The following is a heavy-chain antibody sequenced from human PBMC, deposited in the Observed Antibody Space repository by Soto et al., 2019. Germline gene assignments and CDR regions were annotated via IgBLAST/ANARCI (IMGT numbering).Heavy chain of an antibody. V-gene: IGHV1-69*13. Sequence: SVKVSCKASGGTFSSYAISWVRQAPGQGLEWMGGIIPIFGTANYAQKFQGRVTITADESTSTAYMELSSLRSEDTAVYYCAREATGAGKLDYWGQGTLVTVSS. CDR3: AREATGAGKLDY. CDR1: GGTFSSYA. J-gene: IGHJ4*02. D-gene: IGHD1-1*01. CDR2: IIPIFGTA.